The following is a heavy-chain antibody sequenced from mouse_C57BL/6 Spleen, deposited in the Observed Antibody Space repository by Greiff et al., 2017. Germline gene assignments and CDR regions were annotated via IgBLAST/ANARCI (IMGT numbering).Heavy chain of an antibody. V-gene: IGHV1-82*01. Sequence: QVQLQQSGPELVKPGASVKISCKASGYAFSSSWMNWVKQRPGKGLEWIGRIYPGDGDTNYNGKFKGKATLTADKSSSTAYMQLSSLTSEDSAVXVCAYCDGDYFDYGGQGTTLTVSS. CDR2: IYPGDGDT. CDR1: GYAFSSSW. CDR3: AYCDGDYFDY. J-gene: IGHJ2*01.